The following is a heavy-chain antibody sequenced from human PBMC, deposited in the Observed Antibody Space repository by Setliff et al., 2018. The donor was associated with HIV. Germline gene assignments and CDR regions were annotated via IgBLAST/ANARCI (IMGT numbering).Heavy chain of an antibody. CDR3: ARGTPYPPPLTGTIDAFDI. D-gene: IGHD1-20*01. CDR1: GFTFSSYD. J-gene: IGHJ3*02. Sequence: GGSLRLSCAASGFTFSSYDMHWVRQATGKGLEWVSAIGTAGDTYYPGSVKGRFTISRENAKNSLYLQMNSLRVEDTAVYYCARGTPYPPPLTGTIDAFDIWGQGTMVTVSS. CDR2: IGTAGDT. V-gene: IGHV3-13*01.